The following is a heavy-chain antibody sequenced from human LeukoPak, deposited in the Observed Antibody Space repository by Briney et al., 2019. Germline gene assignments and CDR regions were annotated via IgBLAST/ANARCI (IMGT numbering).Heavy chain of an antibody. V-gene: IGHV3-23*01. CDR2: ISGSGGST. CDR3: ATVAATPYYYYGMDV. CDR1: GFTFSSYA. J-gene: IGHJ6*02. Sequence: GGSLRLSCAASGFTFSSYAMSWVRQAPGKGLEWVSAISGSGGSTYYADSVKGRFTISRHNSKNTLYLQMNSLRAEDTAVYYCATVAATPYYYYGMDVWGQGTTVTVSS. D-gene: IGHD2-15*01.